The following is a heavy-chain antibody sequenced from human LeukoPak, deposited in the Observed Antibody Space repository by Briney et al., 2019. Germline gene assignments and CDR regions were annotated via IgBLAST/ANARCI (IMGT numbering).Heavy chain of an antibody. CDR1: GFTFSGSA. CDR3: AGNYDSWTGLNY. D-gene: IGHD3-3*01. J-gene: IGHJ4*02. V-gene: IGHV3-73*01. Sequence: PGGSLRLPCAASGFTFSGSAMHWVRQASGKGLEWVGHIGKKVSNYATEYAASLRGRFTISRDDSKDTAYLQVNSLKTEDTAVYYCAGNYDSWTGLNYWGQGTLVTVSS. CDR2: IGKKVSNYAT.